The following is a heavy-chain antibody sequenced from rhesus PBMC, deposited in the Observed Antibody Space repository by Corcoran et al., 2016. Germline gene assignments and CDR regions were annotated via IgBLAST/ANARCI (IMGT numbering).Heavy chain of an antibody. V-gene: IGHV4-169*01. J-gene: IGHJ4*01. CDR3: ATSGVVTEPNY. CDR2: IYGSGSST. D-gene: IGHD3-16*01. CDR1: GGSISSSY. Sequence: QLQLQESGPGLVKPSETLSVTCAVSGGSISSSYWSWIRQAPGKGLEWIGYIYGSGSSTNYNPPLKSRVTLSVDTSKNQLSLKLSSVTAADTAVYYCATSGVVTEPNYWGQGVLVTVSS.